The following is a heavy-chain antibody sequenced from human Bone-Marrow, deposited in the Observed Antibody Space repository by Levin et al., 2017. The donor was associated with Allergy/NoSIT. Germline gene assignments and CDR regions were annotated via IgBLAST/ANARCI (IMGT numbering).Heavy chain of an antibody. CDR3: ARDGPDYGDYINFDY. CDR2: ISAYNGKTNHGNI. J-gene: IGHJ4*02. CDR1: GYTFRNFG. D-gene: IGHD4-17*01. Sequence: GASVKVSCKASGYTFRNFGISWVRQAPGQGLEWMAWISAYNGKTNHGNINYAQTLQGRVTVTTDTSTSTAYLELTSLRSDDTAVYYCARDGPDYGDYINFDYWGQGTLITVSS. V-gene: IGHV1-18*01.